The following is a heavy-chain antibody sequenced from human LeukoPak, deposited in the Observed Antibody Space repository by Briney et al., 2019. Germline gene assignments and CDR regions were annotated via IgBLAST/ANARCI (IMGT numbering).Heavy chain of an antibody. Sequence: GGSLRLSCAASGFTFSSYSMNWVRQAPGKGLEWVSSISSSSSYIYYADSVKGRFTISRDNAKNSLYLQMNSLRAEDTAVYYCARDPQDCSGGSCYDYFDYWGQGTLVTVSS. V-gene: IGHV3-21*01. CDR2: ISSSSSYI. J-gene: IGHJ4*02. D-gene: IGHD2-15*01. CDR1: GFTFSSYS. CDR3: ARDPQDCSGGSCYDYFDY.